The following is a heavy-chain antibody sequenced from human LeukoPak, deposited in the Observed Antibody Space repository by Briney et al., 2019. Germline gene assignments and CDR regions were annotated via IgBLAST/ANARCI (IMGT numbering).Heavy chain of an antibody. D-gene: IGHD3-22*01. Sequence: SVKVSCKASGGTFSSYAISWVRQAPGQGLEWMGGIIPIFGTANYAQKFQGRVTITADESTSTAYMELSSLRSEDTAVYYCASNTYYYDSSPPPAFDIWGQGTMVTVSS. CDR3: ASNTYYYDSSPPPAFDI. CDR1: GGTFSSYA. CDR2: IIPIFGTA. J-gene: IGHJ3*02. V-gene: IGHV1-69*13.